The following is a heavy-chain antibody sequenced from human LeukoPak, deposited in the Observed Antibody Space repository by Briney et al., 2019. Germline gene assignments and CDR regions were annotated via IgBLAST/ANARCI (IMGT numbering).Heavy chain of an antibody. CDR2: IYTSGST. CDR3: ARTPRLYNPKSWKSYWYFDL. J-gene: IGHJ2*01. Sequence: SETLSLTCTVSGGSISSGSYYWSWIRQPAGKGLEWIGRIYTSGSTNYNPSLTSRVTISVDTSKNQFSLKLSSVTAADTAVYYCARTPRLYNPKSWKSYWYFDLWGRGTLVTVSS. CDR1: GGSISSGSYY. V-gene: IGHV4-61*02. D-gene: IGHD5-24*01.